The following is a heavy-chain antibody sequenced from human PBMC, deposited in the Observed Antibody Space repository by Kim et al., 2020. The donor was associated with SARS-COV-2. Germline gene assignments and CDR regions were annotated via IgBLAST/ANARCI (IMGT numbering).Heavy chain of an antibody. J-gene: IGHJ5*02. CDR3: IRDFENS. Sequence: GSLSLSCAASGFDFSGSAMHWVRQASGKGLEWVGRIRSKANNYATTYAASVKGRFTISKDDSKNTAYLQMNSLKTEDTAVYYCIRDFENSWGQGTLVTVSS. D-gene: IGHD3-9*01. V-gene: IGHV3-73*01. CDR1: GFDFSGSA. CDR2: IRSKANNYAT.